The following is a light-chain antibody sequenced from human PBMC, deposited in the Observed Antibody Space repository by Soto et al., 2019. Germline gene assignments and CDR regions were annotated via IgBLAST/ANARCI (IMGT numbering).Light chain of an antibody. J-gene: IGKJ4*01. V-gene: IGKV1-39*01. Sequence: IQVTQSPSSLSASVGDRVTITCRASQTIGSHLNWYQQKPGTAPNLLISGASNLHGGVPSRFSGSGSGTDFTFTISNLQPEDSATYYCLQTYSLPVAFGGGTKVEI. CDR1: QTIGSH. CDR3: LQTYSLPVA. CDR2: GAS.